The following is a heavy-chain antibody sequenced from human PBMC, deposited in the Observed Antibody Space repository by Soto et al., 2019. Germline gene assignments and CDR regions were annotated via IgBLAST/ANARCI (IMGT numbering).Heavy chain of an antibody. CDR1: GGSISSSSYY. Sequence: SETLSLTCTVSGGSISSSSYYWGWIRQPPGKGLEWIGSIYYSGSTYYNPSLKSRVTISVDTSKNQFSLKLSSVTAADTAVYYCARTDGSGSYYNVPFDYWGQGTLVTVSS. D-gene: IGHD3-10*01. J-gene: IGHJ4*02. CDR3: ARTDGSGSYYNVPFDY. V-gene: IGHV4-39*01. CDR2: IYYSGST.